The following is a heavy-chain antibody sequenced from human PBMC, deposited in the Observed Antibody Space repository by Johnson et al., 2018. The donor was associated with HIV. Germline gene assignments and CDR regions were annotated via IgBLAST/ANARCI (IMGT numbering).Heavy chain of an antibody. CDR2: ISYDGSNK. D-gene: IGHD2-21*01. Sequence: QVQLVESGGGLVQPGGSLRLSCEASGITFGSYAMHWVRQAPGKGLEWVAVISYDGSNKYYADSVKGRFTISRDNSKNTLYLQMNSLRAEDTAVYYCTTGVAVGVSPVREIDAFEIWGHGTMVTVPS. J-gene: IGHJ3*02. V-gene: IGHV3-30*04. CDR3: TTGVAVGVSPVREIDAFEI. CDR1: GITFGSYA.